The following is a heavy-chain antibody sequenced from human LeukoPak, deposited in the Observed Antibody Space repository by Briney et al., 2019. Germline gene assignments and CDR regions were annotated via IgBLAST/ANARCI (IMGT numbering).Heavy chain of an antibody. Sequence: SSETLSLTCTVSGGSISSYYWSWIRQPPGKGLEWIGYIYYSGSTNYNPSLKSRVTISVDTSKNQFSLKLSSVTAADTAVYFCAREGSGYSTNFDYWGQGTLVTVSS. CDR3: AREGSGYSTNFDY. J-gene: IGHJ4*02. D-gene: IGHD3-3*01. CDR2: IYYSGST. CDR1: GGSISSYY. V-gene: IGHV4-59*12.